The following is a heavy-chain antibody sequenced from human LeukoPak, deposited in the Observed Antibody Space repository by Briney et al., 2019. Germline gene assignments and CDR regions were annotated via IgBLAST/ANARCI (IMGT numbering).Heavy chain of an antibody. Sequence: GGSLRLSCAASALTFSMYWMSWVRHAPGKGLEWVANKKKDGIEKDYVDCVKSRFTISRDNAKNSLYQQMNSLRAEDTAVYYCAREAPDSYGMDVWGKGTTVTVSS. CDR1: ALTFSMYW. CDR3: AREAPDSYGMDV. CDR2: KKKDGIEK. J-gene: IGHJ6*04. V-gene: IGHV3-7*03.